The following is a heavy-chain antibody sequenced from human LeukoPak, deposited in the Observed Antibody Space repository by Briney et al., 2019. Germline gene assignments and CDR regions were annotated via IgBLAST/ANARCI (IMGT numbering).Heavy chain of an antibody. CDR2: INHSGST. V-gene: IGHV4-34*01. CDR3: ARVVGATSWFDP. J-gene: IGHJ5*02. Sequence: NPSETLSLTCAVYGGSFSGYYWSWIRQPPGKGLEWIGEINHSGSTNYNPSLKSRVTISVDTSKNQFSLRLSSVTAADTAVYCCARVVGATSWFDPWGQGTLVTVSS. D-gene: IGHD1-26*01. CDR1: GGSFSGYY.